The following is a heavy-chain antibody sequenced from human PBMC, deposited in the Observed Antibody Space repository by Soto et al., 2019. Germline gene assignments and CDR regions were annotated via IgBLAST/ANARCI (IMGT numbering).Heavy chain of an antibody. D-gene: IGHD3-10*01. CDR3: ATPYGSGTLDAFDI. CDR1: GYTFTGYY. J-gene: IGHJ3*02. CDR2: INPNSGGT. V-gene: IGHV1-2*04. Sequence: ASVKVSCKASGYTFTGYYMHWVRQAPGQGLEWMGWINPNSGGTNYAQKFQGWVTMTRDTSISTAYMELSRLRSDDTAVYYCATPYGSGTLDAFDIWGQGTMVTVSS.